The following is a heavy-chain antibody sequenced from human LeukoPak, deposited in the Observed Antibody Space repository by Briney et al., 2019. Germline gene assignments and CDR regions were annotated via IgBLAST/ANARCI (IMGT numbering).Heavy chain of an antibody. V-gene: IGHV3-30*02. CDR1: GFSFSSYG. CDR2: IRYDGNVK. J-gene: IGHJ4*02. D-gene: IGHD1-26*01. CDR3: ARDRSPGGGATHFDN. Sequence: GGSLRLSCAASGFSFSSYGMHWVRQAPGKGLEWVAFIRYDGNVKHYADSVKGRFTISRDNAKNSLYLQMNSLRAEDTAVYYCARDRSPGGGATHFDNWGQGTLVTVSS.